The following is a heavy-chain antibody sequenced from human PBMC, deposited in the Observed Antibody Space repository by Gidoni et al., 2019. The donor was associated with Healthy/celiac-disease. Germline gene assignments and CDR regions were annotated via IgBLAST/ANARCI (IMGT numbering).Heavy chain of an antibody. Sequence: EVQLVESGGGLVQPGRSLRLSCAASGFTFDDYAMHWVRQAPGKGLEWVSGISWNSGSIGYADSVKGRFTISRDNAKNSLYLQMNSLRAEDTALYYCAKDTSSGYYYGPFDYWGQGTLVTVSS. D-gene: IGHD3-22*01. CDR3: AKDTSSGYYYGPFDY. J-gene: IGHJ4*02. CDR1: GFTFDDYA. CDR2: ISWNSGSI. V-gene: IGHV3-9*01.